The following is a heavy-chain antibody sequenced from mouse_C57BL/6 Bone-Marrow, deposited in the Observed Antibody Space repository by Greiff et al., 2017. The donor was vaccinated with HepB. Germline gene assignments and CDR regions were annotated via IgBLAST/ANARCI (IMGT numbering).Heavy chain of an antibody. CDR3: ARHENYYGSSLYYAMDY. D-gene: IGHD1-1*01. Sequence: EVQLVESGGGLVQPGGSLKLSCAASGFTFSDYYMYWVRQTPEKRLEWVAYISNGGGSTYYPDTVKGRFTISRDNAKNTLYLQMSRLKSEDTAMYYCARHENYYGSSLYYAMDYWGQGTSVTVSS. CDR2: ISNGGGST. CDR1: GFTFSDYY. J-gene: IGHJ4*01. V-gene: IGHV5-12*01.